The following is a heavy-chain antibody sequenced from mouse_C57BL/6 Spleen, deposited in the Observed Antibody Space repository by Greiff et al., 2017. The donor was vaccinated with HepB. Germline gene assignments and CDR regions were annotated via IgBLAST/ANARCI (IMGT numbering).Heavy chain of an antibody. V-gene: IGHV1-62-2*01. CDR3: ARHETGYYDGGYFDY. D-gene: IGHD1-1*01. CDR1: GYTFTEYP. Sequence: QVQLQQSGAELVKPGASVKLSCKASGYTFTEYPIHWVKQRSGQGLEWIGWFYPGSGSIKYNEKFKDKATLTADKSSSTVYMELSRLTSEDSAVYFPARHETGYYDGGYFDYWGQGTTLTVSS. CDR2: FYPGSGSI. J-gene: IGHJ2*01.